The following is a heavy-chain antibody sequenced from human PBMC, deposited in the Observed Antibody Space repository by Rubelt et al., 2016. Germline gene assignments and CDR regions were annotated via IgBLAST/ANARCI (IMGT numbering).Heavy chain of an antibody. Sequence: QVQLVQSGAEVKKPGASVKVSCKASGYTFTSYAMHWVRQAPGQRRAWMGWINAGIGNTKYSQKFQGSVTITRDTAASTAYMELSSLRSEDTAVYYCARGLGLGYSSSWFNWFDPWGQGTLVTVSS. CDR2: INAGIGNT. J-gene: IGHJ5*02. V-gene: IGHV1-3*01. CDR3: ARGLGLGYSSSWFNWFDP. D-gene: IGHD6-13*01. CDR1: GYTFTSYA.